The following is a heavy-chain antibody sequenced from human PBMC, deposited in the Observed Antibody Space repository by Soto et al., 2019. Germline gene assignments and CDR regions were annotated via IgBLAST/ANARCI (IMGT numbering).Heavy chain of an antibody. V-gene: IGHV3-20*01. Sequence: EVQLVESGGGVVLPGGSLRLSCAASGFTFDDYGMSWVRQAPGKGLEWVSGINWNGGSTGYADSVKGRFTISRDNGKNSLYLQMNSLRAEDTALYHCSRYLGEAAAGTPPLGYWGQGTLVTVSS. CDR3: SRYLGEAAAGTPPLGY. J-gene: IGHJ4*02. CDR1: GFTFDDYG. D-gene: IGHD6-13*01. CDR2: INWNGGST.